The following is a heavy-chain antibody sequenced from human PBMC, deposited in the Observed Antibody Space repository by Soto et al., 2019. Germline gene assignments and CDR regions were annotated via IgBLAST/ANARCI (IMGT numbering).Heavy chain of an antibody. J-gene: IGHJ4*02. CDR3: ATLYCSSSSCQLDY. CDR1: GYTFTSYG. CDR2: ISGYNFNT. Sequence: QVQLVQSGTEVKKPGASVKVSCKASGYTFTSYGISWIRQAPGQVPEWMGWISGYNFNTFYTQKFQGRVTVTSDTSTNTAYMELRGLRSDDTAVYYCATLYCSSSSCQLDYWGQGTLVTVSS. D-gene: IGHD2-2*01. V-gene: IGHV1-18*01.